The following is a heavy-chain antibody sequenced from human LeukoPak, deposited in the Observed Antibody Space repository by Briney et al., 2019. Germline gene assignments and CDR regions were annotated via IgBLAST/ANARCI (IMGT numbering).Heavy chain of an antibody. CDR2: IYYSGST. V-gene: IGHV4-59*01. Sequence: SETLSLTCTVSGGSISSYYWSWVRQPPGKGLEWIGYIYYSGSTNYNPSLKSRVTISVDTSKNQFSLKLSSVTAADTAVYYCARSLYDRYYFDYWGQGTLVTVSS. D-gene: IGHD3-16*01. CDR1: GGSISSYY. J-gene: IGHJ4*02. CDR3: ARSLYDRYYFDY.